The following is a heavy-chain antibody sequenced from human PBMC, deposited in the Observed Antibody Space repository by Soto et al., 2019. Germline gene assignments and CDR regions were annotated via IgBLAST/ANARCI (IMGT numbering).Heavy chain of an antibody. CDR3: ARGGDYYYGLDV. V-gene: IGHV1-18*01. Sequence: ASVKVSCKASGYTFTSYGVSWVRQAPGQGLEWMGWISAFNGQTNYIQKVQGRVTLTTEASTSTAYMELRNLRSDDTAVYYCARGGDYYYGLDVWGQGTTVTVSS. CDR2: ISAFNGQT. CDR1: GYTFTSYG. D-gene: IGHD3-16*01. J-gene: IGHJ6*02.